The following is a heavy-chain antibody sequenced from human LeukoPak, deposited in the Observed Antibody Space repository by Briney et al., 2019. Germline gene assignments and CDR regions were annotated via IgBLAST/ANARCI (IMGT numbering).Heavy chain of an antibody. V-gene: IGHV3-23*01. CDR1: GFPFNNFV. Sequence: PGGSLRPSFEASGFPFNNFVLNWVGQAPGKGLGWASAIMGSGGSTYYADSVKGRFTISRDNSKNTLYLQMISLRAEDTAVYYCAKGDYYDSSGYFDYWGQGTLVTVSS. J-gene: IGHJ4*02. D-gene: IGHD3-22*01. CDR2: IMGSGGST. CDR3: AKGDYYDSSGYFDY.